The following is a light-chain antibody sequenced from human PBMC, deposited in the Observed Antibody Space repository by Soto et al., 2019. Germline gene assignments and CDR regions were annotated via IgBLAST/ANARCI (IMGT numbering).Light chain of an antibody. V-gene: IGKV1-5*01. CDR3: QQYNSYPWT. J-gene: IGKJ1*01. Sequence: DIQMTQSPSTLSASVGDRVTITCRASQSVRSWLAWYQQKPGRAPKFLIYDASSLESGVPSRFSGSGSGTEFTLTISNLQPDDFATYYCQQYNSYPWTLGQGTKVDIK. CDR2: DAS. CDR1: QSVRSW.